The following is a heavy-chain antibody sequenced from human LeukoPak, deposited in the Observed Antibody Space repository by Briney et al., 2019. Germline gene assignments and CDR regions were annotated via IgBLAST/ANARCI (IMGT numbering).Heavy chain of an antibody. CDR2: ISGSGGST. CDR3: AKDLGYYYGSGSYLDY. CDR1: GFTFSSYA. D-gene: IGHD3-10*01. V-gene: IGHV3-23*01. J-gene: IGHJ4*02. Sequence: PGGSLRLSCAASGFTFSSYAMSWVRQAPGKGLEWVSAISGSGGSTYYADSVKGRFTISRDNSKNTLYLQMNSLRAEDTAVYYCAKDLGYYYGSGSYLDYWGQGTLVTVSS.